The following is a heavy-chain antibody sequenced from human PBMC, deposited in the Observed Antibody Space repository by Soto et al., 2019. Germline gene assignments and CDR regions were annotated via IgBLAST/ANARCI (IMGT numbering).Heavy chain of an antibody. Sequence: GGSLRLSCAASGFTFSSYAMHWVRQAPGKGLEWVAVISYDGSNKYYADSVKGRFTISRDNSKNTLYLQMNSLRAEDTAVYYCARDQYDEVIILMDVWGQGTTVTVSS. V-gene: IGHV3-30-3*01. CDR2: ISYDGSNK. D-gene: IGHD3-3*01. CDR3: ARDQYDEVIILMDV. CDR1: GFTFSSYA. J-gene: IGHJ6*02.